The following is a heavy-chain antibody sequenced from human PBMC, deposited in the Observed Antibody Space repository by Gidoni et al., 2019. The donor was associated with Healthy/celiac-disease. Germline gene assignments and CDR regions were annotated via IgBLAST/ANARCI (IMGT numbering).Heavy chain of an antibody. CDR1: SYG. Sequence: SYGMHWVRQAPGKGLEWVAVISYDGSNKYYAESVKGRFTISRDNSKNTLYLQMNGLRAEGTAVYYCAKPLSYSSSPFDYWGQGTLVTVSS. J-gene: IGHJ4*02. CDR2: ISYDGSNK. CDR3: AKPLSYSSSPFDY. D-gene: IGHD6-13*01. V-gene: IGHV3-30*18.